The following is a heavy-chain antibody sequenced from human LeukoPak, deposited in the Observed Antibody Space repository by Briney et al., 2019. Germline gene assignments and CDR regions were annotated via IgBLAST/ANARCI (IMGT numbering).Heavy chain of an antibody. J-gene: IGHJ6*03. CDR2: IWHDGSNK. V-gene: IGHV3-33*06. Sequence: PGGSLRLSCVSSGFTFSNYGMHWVRQAPGKGLEWAALIWHDGSNKYYADSVRGRVTISRDNSKNTLYLQMNSLTAEDTAVYFCAKDGDAYIEYYYYYMDVWGKGTTVTVSS. D-gene: IGHD5-24*01. CDR1: GFTFSNYG. CDR3: AKDGDAYIEYYYYYMDV.